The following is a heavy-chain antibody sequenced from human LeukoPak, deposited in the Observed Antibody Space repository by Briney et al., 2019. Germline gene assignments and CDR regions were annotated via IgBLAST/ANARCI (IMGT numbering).Heavy chain of an antibody. CDR1: GYTFTGYY. V-gene: IGHV1-2*02. CDR2: INPNSGGT. D-gene: IGHD2-15*01. CDR3: ARGSLGGSKALAILK. Sequence: ASVKVSCKASGYTFTGYYMHWVRQAPGQGLEWMGWINPNSGGTNYAQKFQGRVTMTRNTSISTAYMELSSLRSEDTAVYYCARGSLGGSKALAILKWGQGTLVTVSS. J-gene: IGHJ4*02.